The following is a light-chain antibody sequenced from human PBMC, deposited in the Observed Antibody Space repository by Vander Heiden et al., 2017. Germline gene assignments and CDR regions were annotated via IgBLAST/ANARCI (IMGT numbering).Light chain of an antibody. V-gene: IGKV1-39*01. CDR1: QSISSY. J-gene: IGKJ2*01. CDR2: AAS. Sequence: DIQMTQSPSSLSASVGDRVTITCRASQSISSYLNWYQQKPGKAPKLLIYAASSLQSGVPSRFSGSGSGTDFTLTISRLQPEDFATYYCQQCDSTPSTFGQGTKMDIK. CDR3: QQCDSTPST.